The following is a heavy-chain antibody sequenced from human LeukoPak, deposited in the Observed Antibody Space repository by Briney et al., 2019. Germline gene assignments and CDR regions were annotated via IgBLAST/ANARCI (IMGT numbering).Heavy chain of an antibody. D-gene: IGHD3-10*01. Sequence: SETLSLTCTVSGYSISSGYYWGWIRQPPGKGLEWIWSIYHSGSTYYNPSLKSRVTISVDTSKNQFSLKLSSVTAADTAVYYCARSKVRGVISKDWFDPWGQGTLVTVSS. V-gene: IGHV4-38-2*02. CDR3: ARSKVRGVISKDWFDP. CDR2: IYHSGST. J-gene: IGHJ5*02. CDR1: GYSISSGYY.